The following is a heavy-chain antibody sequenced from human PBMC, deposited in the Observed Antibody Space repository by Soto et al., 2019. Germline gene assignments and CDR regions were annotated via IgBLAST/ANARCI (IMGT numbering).Heavy chain of an antibody. CDR3: ARSGVTGIVIPSHWFDP. D-gene: IGHD2-21*02. Sequence: SETLSLTCTVSGDSIGGVGYWSWIRQFPGRGREWIGCISSSGSTYYNPALNNRISLSLDTSQNQFSLKLLSVTAADTAIYYCARSGVTGIVIPSHWFDPWGQGTLVTVSS. J-gene: IGHJ5*02. V-gene: IGHV4-31*03. CDR1: GDSIGGVGY. CDR2: ISSSGST.